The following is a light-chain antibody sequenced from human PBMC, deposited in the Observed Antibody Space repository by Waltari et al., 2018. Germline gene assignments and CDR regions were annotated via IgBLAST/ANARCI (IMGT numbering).Light chain of an antibody. V-gene: IGKV3-20*01. CDR1: QGISRD. CDR2: GAS. CDR3: QHHFRLPAT. J-gene: IGKJ1*01. Sequence: IMITQAPGTLSLSPGELTTLPCRASQGISRDLAWYQQKPVQAPRLRISGASTRATGIPDTFSGSGSGTDVSLTISGLEPEDSAVYYCQHHFRLPATFGQGTKVEIK.